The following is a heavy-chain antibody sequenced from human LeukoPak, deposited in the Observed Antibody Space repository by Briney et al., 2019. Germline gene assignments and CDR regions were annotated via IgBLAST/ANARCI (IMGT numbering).Heavy chain of an antibody. CDR1: GYTLTGYY. Sequence: ASVKVSCKASGYTLTGYYMHWVRQAPGQGLEWMGWINPNSGGTNYAQKFQGRVTMTRDTSISTAYMELSRLRSDDTAVYYCARDEAVAGTGGGAFDIWGQGTMVTVSS. V-gene: IGHV1-2*02. D-gene: IGHD6-19*01. J-gene: IGHJ3*02. CDR2: INPNSGGT. CDR3: ARDEAVAGTGGGAFDI.